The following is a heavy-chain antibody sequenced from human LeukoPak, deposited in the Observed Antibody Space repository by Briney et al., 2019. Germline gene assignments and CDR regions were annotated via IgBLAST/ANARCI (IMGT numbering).Heavy chain of an antibody. CDR2: IIPIFGTA. CDR1: GGTFSSYA. D-gene: IGHD3-9*01. CDR3: ARTYYDILTGQNWFDP. V-gene: IGHV1-69*05. Sequence: SVKVSCKASGGTFSSYAISWVRQAPGQGLEWMGGIIPIFGTANYAQKFQGRVTITTDESTSTAYMELSSLRSEDTAVYYCARTYYDILTGQNWFDPWGQGTLVTVSS. J-gene: IGHJ5*02.